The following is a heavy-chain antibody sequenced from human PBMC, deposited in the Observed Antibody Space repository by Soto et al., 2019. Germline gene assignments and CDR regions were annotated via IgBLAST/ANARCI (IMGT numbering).Heavy chain of an antibody. D-gene: IGHD2-21*02. CDR3: NTDSTQTFCDGGPCYSVQTKSHDS. V-gene: IGHV3-15*01. CDR2: IKSNVAGGTT. Sequence: EVQLVESGGGLVKPGGSLRLSCAASGFTFSNGWMSWVRQAPGKGLEWVGRIKSNVAGGTTDYSATGNGRFTISRDDPIDTMNLHMNSLRTEDTAVYYCNTDSTQTFCDGGPCYSVQTKSHDSWGQGALVTVSS. J-gene: IGHJ4*02. CDR1: GFTFSNGW.